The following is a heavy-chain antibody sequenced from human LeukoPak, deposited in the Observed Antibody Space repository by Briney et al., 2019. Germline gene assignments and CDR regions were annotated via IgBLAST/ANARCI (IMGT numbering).Heavy chain of an antibody. D-gene: IGHD3-3*01. CDR1: GGSISSHY. J-gene: IGHJ5*02. CDR2: IYYSGST. CDR3: ARLRFLEWFYLWFDP. V-gene: IGHV4-59*08. Sequence: SETLSLTCTVSGGSISSHYWSWIRQPPGKGLEWIGYIYYSGSTNYNPSLKSRVTISVDTSKNQFSLKLSSVTAADTAVYYCARLRFLEWFYLWFDPWGQGTLVTVSS.